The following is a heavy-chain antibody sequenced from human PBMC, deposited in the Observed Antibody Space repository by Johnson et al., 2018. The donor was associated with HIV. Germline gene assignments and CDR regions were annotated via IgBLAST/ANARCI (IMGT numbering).Heavy chain of an antibody. CDR1: GFTFTNAW. J-gene: IGHJ3*02. CDR2: IKSKTDGGTT. CDR3: STGFSSWAFDI. V-gene: IGHV3-15*05. D-gene: IGHD6-13*01. Sequence: VQLVESGGGLVKPGGSLRLSCAAYGFTFTNAWMTWVRQAPGKGLEWVGRIKSKTDGGTTDYAAPVKGKFSISRDDSKNTLYLQMNSLKTEDTAVYYCSTGFSSWAFDIWGQGTMVTVSS.